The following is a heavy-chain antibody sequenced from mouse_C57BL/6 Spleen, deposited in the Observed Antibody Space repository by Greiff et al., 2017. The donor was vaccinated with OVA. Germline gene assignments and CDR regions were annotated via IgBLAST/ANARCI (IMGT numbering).Heavy chain of an antibody. CDR2: IWTGGGT. D-gene: IGHD2-4*01. V-gene: IGHV2-9-1*01. Sequence: VQLQESGPGLVAPSQSLSITCTVSGFSLTSYAISWVRQPPGKGLEWLGVIWTGGGTNYNSALKSRLSISKDNSKSQVFLKMNSLQTDDTARYYCARYYDYDYYYAMDYWGQGTSVTVSS. J-gene: IGHJ4*01. CDR3: ARYYDYDYYYAMDY. CDR1: GFSLTSYA.